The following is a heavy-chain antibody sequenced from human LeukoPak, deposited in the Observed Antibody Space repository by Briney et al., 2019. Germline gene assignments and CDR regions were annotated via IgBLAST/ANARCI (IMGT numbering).Heavy chain of an antibody. J-gene: IGHJ3*02. Sequence: ASVKVSCKASGYTFTSYYMHWVRQAPGQGLEWMGIINPSGGSTSYAQKFQGRVTMTRDTSTSTVYMELSSLRSEDTAVYYCASDRVGVVTPGDAFDIWGQGTMVTVSS. CDR3: ASDRVGVVTPGDAFDI. V-gene: IGHV1-46*01. D-gene: IGHD4-23*01. CDR2: INPSGGST. CDR1: GYTFTSYY.